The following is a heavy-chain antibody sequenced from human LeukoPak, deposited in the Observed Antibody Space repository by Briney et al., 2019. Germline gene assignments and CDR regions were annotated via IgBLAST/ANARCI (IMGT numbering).Heavy chain of an antibody. CDR1: GGPISSYY. J-gene: IGHJ3*02. D-gene: IGHD5-18*01. Sequence: SETLSLTCTVSGGPISSYYWSWIRQPPGKGLEWIGYIYYSGGPNYNPSLKSRVTISVDTSKNQFSLKLSSVTAADTAVYYCARGEQLWVLGAFDIWGQGTMVTVSS. CDR3: ARGEQLWVLGAFDI. V-gene: IGHV4-59*01. CDR2: IYYSGGP.